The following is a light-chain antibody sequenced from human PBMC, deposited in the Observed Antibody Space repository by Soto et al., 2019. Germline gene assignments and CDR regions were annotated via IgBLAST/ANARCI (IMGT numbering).Light chain of an antibody. J-gene: IGKJ1*01. CDR3: QQYNNWSGT. CDR1: QSVSGN. Sequence: EIVMTQSPATLSVSLGERATLSCRASQSVSGNLAWYQQKPGQAPRLLISGASTRATGIPARFSGSGSGTEFTLTISSLQSEDFAVYYCQQYNNWSGTFGQGTKVEIK. V-gene: IGKV3-15*01. CDR2: GAS.